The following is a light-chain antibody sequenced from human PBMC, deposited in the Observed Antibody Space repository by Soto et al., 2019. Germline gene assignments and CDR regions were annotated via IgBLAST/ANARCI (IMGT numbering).Light chain of an antibody. V-gene: IGKV3-15*01. Sequence: NVFAQSPAPLSVFLRDRAPPPCRASQSVTRNLAWYQQKPGQAPRLLIYGASTRATGIPARFSGSGSGTEFTLTISSLQSEDFAVYFCQQYNDWPPWTFGQGTKVDI. J-gene: IGKJ1*01. CDR3: QQYNDWPPWT. CDR1: QSVTRN. CDR2: GAS.